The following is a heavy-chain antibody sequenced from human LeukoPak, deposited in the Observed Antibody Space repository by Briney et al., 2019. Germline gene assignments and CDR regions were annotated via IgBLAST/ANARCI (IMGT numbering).Heavy chain of an antibody. J-gene: IGHJ6*02. CDR2: ISSSSSYI. V-gene: IGHV3-21*01. Sequence: GGSLRLSCAASGFTFSSYSMNWVRQAPGKGLEWVSSISSSSSYIYYADSVKGRFTISRDNAKNSLCLQMNSLRAEDTAVYYCAREDIVVVPAAISHYYYGMDVWGQGTTVTVSS. CDR3: AREDIVVVPAAISHYYYGMDV. D-gene: IGHD2-2*02. CDR1: GFTFSSYS.